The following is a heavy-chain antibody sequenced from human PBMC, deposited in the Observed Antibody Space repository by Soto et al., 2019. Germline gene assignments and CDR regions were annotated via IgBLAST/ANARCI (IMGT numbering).Heavy chain of an antibody. D-gene: IGHD2-2*01. Sequence: QVHLQESGPGLVKPSGTLSLTCVVSSGSITSSNWWSWVRQPPGKGLEWIGEIYHSGSTNYNPSLMSRVTISVDKSENQLSLKVSSVTAADTAVYYCAKENATPNWFDPWGQGTLVTVSS. CDR1: SGSITSSNW. J-gene: IGHJ5*02. V-gene: IGHV4-4*02. CDR3: AKENATPNWFDP. CDR2: IYHSGST.